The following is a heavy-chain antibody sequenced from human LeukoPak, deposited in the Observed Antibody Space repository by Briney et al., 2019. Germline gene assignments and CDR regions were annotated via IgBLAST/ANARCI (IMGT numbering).Heavy chain of an antibody. CDR3: ARSPAAAGISGAP. CDR1: GFTFSSYT. Sequence: GGSLRLSCAASGFTFSSYTMHWVRQAPGKGLEWVSSISSSSSYIYYADSVKGRFTISRDNAKNSLYLQMNSLRAEDTAVYYCARSPAAAGISGAPWGQGTLVTVSS. D-gene: IGHD6-13*01. J-gene: IGHJ4*02. V-gene: IGHV3-21*01. CDR2: ISSSSSYI.